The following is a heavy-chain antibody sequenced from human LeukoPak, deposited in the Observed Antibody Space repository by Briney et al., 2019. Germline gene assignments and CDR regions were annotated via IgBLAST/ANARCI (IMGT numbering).Heavy chain of an antibody. V-gene: IGHV3-21*01. CDR1: GFTFSSYS. CDR3: ARGLRRIAGRHDAFDI. Sequence: GGSLRLSCAASGFTFSSYSMNWVRQAPGKGLEWVSSISSSSSYIYYADSVKGRFTISRDNAKNSLYLQMNSLRAEDTAVYYCARGLRRIAGRHDAFDIWGQGTMVTVSS. D-gene: IGHD6-13*01. J-gene: IGHJ3*02. CDR2: ISSSSSYI.